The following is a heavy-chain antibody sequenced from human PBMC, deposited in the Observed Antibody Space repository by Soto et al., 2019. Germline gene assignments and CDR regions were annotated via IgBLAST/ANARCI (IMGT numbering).Heavy chain of an antibody. CDR1: GGSISSYY. J-gene: IGHJ1*01. CDR2: IHYSGSS. CDR3: ARDRANPILQGSSCYRD. V-gene: IGHV4-59*01. D-gene: IGHD2-15*01. Sequence: SETLSLTCTLSGGSISSYYWSWIRQTPGKGLEWIGYIHYSGSSNYNPSLKSRVTISVDTSNNQFSLKLTSVTAADTAVYYCARDRANPILQGSSCYRDWGQGTLVT.